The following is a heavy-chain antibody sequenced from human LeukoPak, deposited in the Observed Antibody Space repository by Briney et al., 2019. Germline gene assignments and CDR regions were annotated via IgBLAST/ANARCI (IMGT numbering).Heavy chain of an antibody. CDR1: GDSVSSNSVA. CDR3: ARERYYFDY. V-gene: IGHV6-1*01. CDR2: TYYRSKWNN. Sequence: SQTLSLTCAISGDSVSSNSVAWNWIRQSPSRGLEWLGRTYYRSKWNNEYAESVRSRITINPDTSKNQFSLQLDSVTPEDTAVYYCARERYYFDYWGQGTLVTVSS. J-gene: IGHJ4*02.